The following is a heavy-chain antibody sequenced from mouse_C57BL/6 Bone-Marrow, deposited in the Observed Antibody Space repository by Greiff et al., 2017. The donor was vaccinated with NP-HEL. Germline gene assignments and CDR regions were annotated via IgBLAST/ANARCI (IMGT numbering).Heavy chain of an antibody. Sequence: QVQLQQPGAELVKPGASVKMSCKASGYTFTSYWITWVKQRPGQGLEWIGDIYPGSGSTNYNEKFKGKATLTADKSSSTAYMQFSSLTSEDSAIYYCARSRGYSNCGRAWFAYWGQGTLVTVSA. D-gene: IGHD2-5*01. V-gene: IGHV1-55*01. CDR2: IYPGSGST. CDR3: ARSRGYSNCGRAWFAY. CDR1: GYTFTSYW. J-gene: IGHJ3*01.